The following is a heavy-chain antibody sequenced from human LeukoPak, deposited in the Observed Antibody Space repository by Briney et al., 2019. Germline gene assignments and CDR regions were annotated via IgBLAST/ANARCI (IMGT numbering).Heavy chain of an antibody. CDR1: GYTFTSYY. D-gene: IGHD4-17*01. V-gene: IGHV1-46*01. J-gene: IGHJ4*02. CDR2: INPSGGST. Sequence: GASVTVSCKASGYTFTSYYMHWVRQPPAQGLEWMGIINPSGGSTSYAQKFQGRVTMTRDTSTSKDYMELRRQRAEDKAVYYCVRDNHLYGDSSGGYFDYWGEGALVTASS. CDR3: VRDNHLYGDSSGGYFDY.